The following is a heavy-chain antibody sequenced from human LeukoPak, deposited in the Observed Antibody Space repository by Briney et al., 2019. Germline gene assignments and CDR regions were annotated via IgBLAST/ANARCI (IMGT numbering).Heavy chain of an antibody. CDR3: VRDEVIATAGPTLDY. J-gene: IGHJ4*02. CDR1: GSTFTDSY. V-gene: IGHV1-2*02. Sequence: ASVKVSCKASGSTFTDSYMHCVRQAPGQGLEWMGWINPNSGGTNYAQKFQGRVTMTRDTSISTAYMELSRLRSDDTAVFYCVRDEVIATAGPTLDYWGQGALVTVSS. D-gene: IGHD6-13*01. CDR2: INPNSGGT.